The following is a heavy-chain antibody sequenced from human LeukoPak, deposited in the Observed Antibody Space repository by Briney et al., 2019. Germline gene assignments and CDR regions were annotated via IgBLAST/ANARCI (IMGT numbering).Heavy chain of an antibody. J-gene: IGHJ4*02. Sequence: SVKVSCKASGGTFSTYAISWVRQAPGQGLEWMGRIIPILGIANYAQKFQGGVTLTADKSAGTAYMELNSLRSEDTAVYYCARGAVRFSDRRYFDYWGQGTLVTVSS. CDR2: IIPILGIA. D-gene: IGHD3-3*01. CDR3: ARGAVRFSDRRYFDY. CDR1: GGTFSTYA. V-gene: IGHV1-69*04.